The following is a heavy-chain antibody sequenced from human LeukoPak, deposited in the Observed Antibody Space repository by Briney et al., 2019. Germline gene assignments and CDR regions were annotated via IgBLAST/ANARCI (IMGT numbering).Heavy chain of an antibody. D-gene: IGHD5-18*01. CDR2: IYPGDSDT. Sequence: GESLKISCKGSGYSFTSYWIGWVRQMPGKGLEWMGIIYPGDSDTRYSPSFQGQVTISADKSISTAYLQWSSLKASDTAMYYCARGAYSYGFPPYYGMDVWGQGTTVTVSS. CDR3: ARGAYSYGFPPYYGMDV. J-gene: IGHJ6*02. V-gene: IGHV5-51*01. CDR1: GYSFTSYW.